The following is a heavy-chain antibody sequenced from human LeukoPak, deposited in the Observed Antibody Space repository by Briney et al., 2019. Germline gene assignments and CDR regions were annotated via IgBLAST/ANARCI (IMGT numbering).Heavy chain of an antibody. CDR2: IRYDGSRT. V-gene: IGHV3-30*02. CDR3: ARELGYCSSGDCYSDY. D-gene: IGHD2-15*01. Sequence: GGSLRLSCAASGFTFSSNGMHWVRKAPGKALEWVALIRYDGSRTYYADSVRGRFTISRDNSQSTLYLQMNSLRAEDTAVYHCARELGYCSSGDCYSDYWGQGTLVTVSS. J-gene: IGHJ4*02. CDR1: GFTFSSNG.